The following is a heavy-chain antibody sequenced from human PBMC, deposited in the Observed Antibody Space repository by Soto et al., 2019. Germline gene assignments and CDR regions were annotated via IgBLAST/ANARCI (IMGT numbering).Heavy chain of an antibody. V-gene: IGHV3-48*02. CDR1: GFTFSSYS. CDR3: ARENYGDYLNWFDP. J-gene: IGHJ5*02. CDR2: ISSSSSTI. D-gene: IGHD4-17*01. Sequence: EVQLVESGGGLVQPGGSLRLSCAASGFTFSSYSMNWVRQAPGKGLEWVSYISSSSSTIYYADSVKGRFTISRDNAKNSLSLQMNSLRDEDTAVYYCARENYGDYLNWFDPWGQGTLVTVSS.